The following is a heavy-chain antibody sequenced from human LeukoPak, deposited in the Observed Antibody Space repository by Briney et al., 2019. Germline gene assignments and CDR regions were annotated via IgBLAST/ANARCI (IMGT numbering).Heavy chain of an antibody. D-gene: IGHD2-2*01. Sequence: SQTLSLICTVSGDSVSTTDYYWTWIRQPPGRGLEWIGYIYDSGNTYYNPPLKSRVTISVNTSNNQVSLKLRSVTAADTAVYYCARVGYCSSASCYSPGAFDIWGQGTMVTVFS. J-gene: IGHJ3*02. V-gene: IGHV4-30-4*01. CDR3: ARVGYCSSASCYSPGAFDI. CDR2: IYDSGNT. CDR1: GDSVSTTDYY.